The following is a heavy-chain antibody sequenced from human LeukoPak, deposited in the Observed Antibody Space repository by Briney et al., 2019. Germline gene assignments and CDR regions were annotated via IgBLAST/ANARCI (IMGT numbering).Heavy chain of an antibody. V-gene: IGHV4-59*01. CDR2: IYYSGST. CDR3: ARILAALGGYYYYYMDV. D-gene: IGHD3-10*01. Sequence: PSETLSLTCTVSGGSISSYYWSWIRQPPGKGLEWIGCIYYSGSTNYNPSLKSRVTISVDTSKNQFSLKLSSVTAADTAVYYCARILAALGGYYYYYMDVWGKGTTVTVSS. CDR1: GGSISSYY. J-gene: IGHJ6*03.